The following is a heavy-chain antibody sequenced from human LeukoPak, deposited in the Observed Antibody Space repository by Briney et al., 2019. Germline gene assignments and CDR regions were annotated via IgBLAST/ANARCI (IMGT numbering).Heavy chain of an antibody. V-gene: IGHV1-24*01. CDR2: FDPEDGET. J-gene: IGHJ4*02. CDR1: GYTLTELS. D-gene: IGHD4-11*01. Sequence: GASVKVSCKVSGYTLTELSMHWVRQVHGKGLEWMGGFDPEDGETIYAQKFQGRVTMTEDTSTDTAYMELSSLRSEDTAVYYCATGRTTVTTPFDYWGQGTLVTVSS. CDR3: ATGRTTVTTPFDY.